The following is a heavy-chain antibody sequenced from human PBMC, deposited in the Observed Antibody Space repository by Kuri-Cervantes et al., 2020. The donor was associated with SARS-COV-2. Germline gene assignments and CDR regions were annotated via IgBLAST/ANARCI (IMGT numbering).Heavy chain of an antibody. D-gene: IGHD1-20*01. Sequence: GGSLRLSCAASGFTFSNAWTSWVRQAPGKGLEWVGRIKCKTDVGTTDYVAPVNCRFNISSDDSKITMFGQMNNLKTEDTAVYYCTTDSITGPIMDVWGKGTTVTVSS. CDR3: TTDSITGPIMDV. V-gene: IGHV3-15*01. J-gene: IGHJ6*03. CDR1: GFTFSNAW. CDR2: IKCKTDVGTT.